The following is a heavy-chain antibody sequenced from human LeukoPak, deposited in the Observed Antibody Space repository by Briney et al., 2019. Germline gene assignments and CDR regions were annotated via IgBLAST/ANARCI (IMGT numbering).Heavy chain of an antibody. J-gene: IGHJ4*02. CDR2: ISYDGSNK. Sequence: GGSLRLSCAASGFTFSSYGMHWVRQAPGKGLEWVAVISYDGSNKYYADSVKGRFTISRDNSKNTLYLQMNSLRAEDTAVYYCAKLPDYGGVDYWGQGTLVTVSS. V-gene: IGHV3-30*18. CDR1: GFTFSSYG. D-gene: IGHD4-23*01. CDR3: AKLPDYGGVDY.